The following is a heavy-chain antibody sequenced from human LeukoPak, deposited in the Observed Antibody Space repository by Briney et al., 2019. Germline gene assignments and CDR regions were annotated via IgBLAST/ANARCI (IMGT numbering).Heavy chain of an antibody. J-gene: IGHJ4*02. CDR1: GFTFSSYA. CDR3: AREYYYDSSGFPLDY. Sequence: PGGSLRLSCAASGFTFSSYAMHWVRQAPGKGLEWVAVISYDGSNKYYADSVKGRFTISRDNSKNTLYLQMNSLRAEDTAVYYCAREYYYDSSGFPLDYWGQGTLVTVSS. D-gene: IGHD3-22*01. CDR2: ISYDGSNK. V-gene: IGHV3-30-3*01.